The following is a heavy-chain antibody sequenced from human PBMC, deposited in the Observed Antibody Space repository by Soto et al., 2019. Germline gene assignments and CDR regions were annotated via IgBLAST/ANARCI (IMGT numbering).Heavy chain of an antibody. CDR1: GFIFSSFG. CDR3: ARGGFLEWLPNFDY. V-gene: IGHV3-30*03. CDR2: ISFDGSNK. Sequence: QVQLVESGGGVVQPGRSLRLSCAASGFIFSSFGMHWVRQAPGKGLEWVAVISFDGSNKYYADSVKGRFTISRDNSKNTLYLQMNSLRAEDTAVYYCARGGFLEWLPNFDYWGQGTLVTVSS. J-gene: IGHJ4*02. D-gene: IGHD3-3*01.